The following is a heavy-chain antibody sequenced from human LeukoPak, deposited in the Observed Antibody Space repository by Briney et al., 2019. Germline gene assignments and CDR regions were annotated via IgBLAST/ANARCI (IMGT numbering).Heavy chain of an antibody. CDR1: GFTFSSYA. V-gene: IGHV3-23*01. CDR2: ISGSGGST. J-gene: IGHJ4*02. Sequence: GGSLRLSCAASGFTFSSYAMSWVRQAPGKGLECVSAISGSGGSTYYADSVKGRFTISRDNSKNTLYLQMNSLRAEDTAVYYCAKVFDYDYVWGSYRYGPFDYWGQGTLVTVSS. D-gene: IGHD3-16*02. CDR3: AKVFDYDYVWGSYRYGPFDY.